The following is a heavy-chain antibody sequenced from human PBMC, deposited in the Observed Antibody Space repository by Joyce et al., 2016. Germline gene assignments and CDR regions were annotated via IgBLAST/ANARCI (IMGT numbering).Heavy chain of an antibody. D-gene: IGHD3-22*01. CDR2: ISAHHGNT. CDR3: ARDIHYYNSSGYYWGAFDI. Sequence: QVQLVQSGSEVKKPGASVEVSCKASGYIFTTYGISWVRQAPGQGFEWMGWISAHHGNTKYAQKFQGRVTMTIDTSTITAYMELESLRSDDTAVYYCARDIHYYNSSGYYWGAFDIWGQGTMVSVSS. V-gene: IGHV1-18*01. CDR1: GYIFTTYG. J-gene: IGHJ3*02.